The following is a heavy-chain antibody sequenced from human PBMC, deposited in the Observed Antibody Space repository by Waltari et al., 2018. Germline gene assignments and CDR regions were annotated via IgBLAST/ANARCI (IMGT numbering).Heavy chain of an antibody. D-gene: IGHD1-26*01. Sequence: EVEFVESGGDLVQPGGSLRLSCAASGFSFSNYWMNWVRQAPGKGLEWVANIKQEGSENYYLGSVKGRFTISRDNAKNLLYLQMNSLRAEDTAVYYCARGINSPGIDYWGQGNLVTVSS. CDR1: GFSFSNYW. J-gene: IGHJ4*02. V-gene: IGHV3-7*01. CDR2: IKQEGSEN. CDR3: ARGINSPGIDY.